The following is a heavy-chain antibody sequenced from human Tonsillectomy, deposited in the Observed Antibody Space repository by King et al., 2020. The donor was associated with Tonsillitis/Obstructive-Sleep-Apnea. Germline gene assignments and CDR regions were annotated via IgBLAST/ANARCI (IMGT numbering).Heavy chain of an antibody. CDR2: INHGGST. J-gene: IGHJ4*02. Sequence: VHLPQWGAGLLKPSETLSVTCAVNGGSFIGSSWTWIRHPPEKGLEWIGEINHGGSTTYNPSLQSRVTISLDTSTNQISLILTSVTAADTAVYYCATDRGSLAAVDWGQGTPVTVSS. D-gene: IGHD3-16*01. V-gene: IGHV4-34*01. CDR3: ATDRGSLAAVD. CDR1: GGSFIGSS.